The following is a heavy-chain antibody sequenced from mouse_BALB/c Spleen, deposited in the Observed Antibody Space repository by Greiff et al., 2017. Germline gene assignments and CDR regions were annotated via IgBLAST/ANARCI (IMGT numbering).Heavy chain of an antibody. CDR2: ISSGSSTI. Sequence: EVMLVESGGGLVQPGGSRKLSCAASGFTFSSFGMNWVRQAPEKGLEWVAYISSGSSTIYYADTVKGRFTISRDNPKNTLFLQMTSLRSEDTAMYYCASSYAMDYWGQGTSVTVSS. V-gene: IGHV5-17*02. CDR1: GFTFSSFG. J-gene: IGHJ4*01. CDR3: ASSYAMDY.